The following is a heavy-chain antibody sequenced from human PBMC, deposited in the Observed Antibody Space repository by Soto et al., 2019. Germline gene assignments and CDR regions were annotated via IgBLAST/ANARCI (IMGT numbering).Heavy chain of an antibody. D-gene: IGHD1-1*01. CDR2: IMPVFPTP. V-gene: IGHV1-69*12. CDR3: ARDKDRLQLGGNYYYILDV. J-gene: IGHJ6*02. Sequence: QVQLVQSGAEVKKPGSSVKVSCKASGGTFSTSAISWVRQAPGQGLEWVGGIMPVFPTPDYAQNFQGGVTITADEATTTAYLELTSLRADDTAVYYCARDKDRLQLGGNYYYILDVWGQGTAITVSS. CDR1: GGTFSTSA.